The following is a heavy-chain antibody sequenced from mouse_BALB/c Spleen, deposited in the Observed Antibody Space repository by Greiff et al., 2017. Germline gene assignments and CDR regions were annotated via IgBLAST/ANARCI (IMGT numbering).Heavy chain of an antibody. D-gene: IGHD1-1*01. J-gene: IGHJ1*01. Sequence: QVQLVESGPGLVAPSQSLSITCTVSGFSLTGYGVNWVRQPPGKGLEWLGMIWGDGSTDYNSALKSRLSISKDNSKSQVFLKMNSLQTDDTARYYCAREDYGSSLYWYFDVWGAGTTVTVSA. CDR2: IWGDGST. V-gene: IGHV2-6-7*01. CDR1: GFSLTGYG. CDR3: AREDYGSSLYWYFDV.